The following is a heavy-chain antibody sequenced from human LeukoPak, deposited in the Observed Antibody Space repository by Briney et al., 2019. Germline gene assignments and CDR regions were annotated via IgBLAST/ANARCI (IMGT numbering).Heavy chain of an antibody. CDR1: GGSISSYY. Sequence: PSETLSLTCTVSGGSISSYYWSWIRQPPGKGLGWIGYIYYSGSTNYNPSLKSRVTISVDTSKNQFSLKLSSVTAADTAVYYCARDGHIVDVLGYYYYYMDVWGKGTTVTVSS. J-gene: IGHJ6*03. V-gene: IGHV4-59*01. CDR2: IYYSGST. D-gene: IGHD2-15*01. CDR3: ARDGHIVDVLGYYYYYMDV.